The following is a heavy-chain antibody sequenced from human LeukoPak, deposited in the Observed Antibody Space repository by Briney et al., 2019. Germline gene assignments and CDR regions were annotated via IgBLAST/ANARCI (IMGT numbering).Heavy chain of an antibody. CDR1: GYTFTGYY. CDR3: ARDGLFKPYYYDSSGLDAFDI. Sequence: ASVKVSCKASGYTFTGYYIHWVRQAPGQGLEWMGWINPNSGGTKYAQKFRGRVTMTRDTSISQAYMELRSLRSDDTAVYYCARDGLFKPYYYDSSGLDAFDIWGQGTMVTVSS. CDR2: INPNSGGT. V-gene: IGHV1-2*02. J-gene: IGHJ3*02. D-gene: IGHD3-22*01.